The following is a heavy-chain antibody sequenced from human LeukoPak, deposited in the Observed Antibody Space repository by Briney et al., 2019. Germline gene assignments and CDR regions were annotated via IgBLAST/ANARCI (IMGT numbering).Heavy chain of an antibody. CDR1: GFTFSSYA. CDR2: ISGSGDNT. Sequence: PGGSLRLSCAASGFTFSSYAMSWVRQAPGKGLEWVSGISGSGDNTYYADSVKGRFTISRDNSKNTLYVQMNSLRAEDTAVYYCAKSAYYDASGYYREYYFDYWGQGTLVTVSS. J-gene: IGHJ4*02. CDR3: AKSAYYDASGYYREYYFDY. D-gene: IGHD3-22*01. V-gene: IGHV3-23*01.